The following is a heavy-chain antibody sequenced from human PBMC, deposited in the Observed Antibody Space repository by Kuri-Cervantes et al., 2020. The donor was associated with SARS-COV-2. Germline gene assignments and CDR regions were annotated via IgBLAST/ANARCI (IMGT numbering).Heavy chain of an antibody. Sequence: GSLRLSCTVSGGSISSYYWSWIRQPPGKGLEWIGYIYYSGSTNYNPSLKSRVTISVDASKNQFSLKLSSVTAADTAVYYCARQCYYDSSGHFDYWGQGTLVTVSS. J-gene: IGHJ4*02. V-gene: IGHV4-59*08. CDR1: GGSISSYY. CDR2: IYYSGST. CDR3: ARQCYYDSSGHFDY. D-gene: IGHD3-22*01.